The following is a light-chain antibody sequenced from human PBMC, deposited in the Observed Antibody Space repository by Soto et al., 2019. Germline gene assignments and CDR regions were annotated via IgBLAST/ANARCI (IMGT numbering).Light chain of an antibody. J-gene: IGKJ1*01. CDR1: QSVSSSY. V-gene: IGKV3-20*01. CDR3: QQYGSSRTWT. CDR2: GAS. Sequence: EILVTQSPGTLSLSPGERATLSCIAIQSVSSSYLAWYQQKPGQAPRLLIYGASSRATGIPDRFSGSGSGTDFTLTISRLEPEDFAVYYCQQYGSSRTWTFGQGTKVDIK.